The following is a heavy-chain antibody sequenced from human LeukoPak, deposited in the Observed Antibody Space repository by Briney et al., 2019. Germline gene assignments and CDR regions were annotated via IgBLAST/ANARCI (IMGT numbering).Heavy chain of an antibody. J-gene: IGHJ4*02. CDR1: GFTFDDYA. CDR2: ISWNSGSI. Sequence: GGSLRLSCAASGFTFDDYAMQWVRQAPGKGLEWVSGISWNSGSIGYADSVKGRFTISRDNAKNSLYLQMNSLRAEDTALYYCAKDKANYYDSSGYYSDFDYWGQGTLVTVSS. V-gene: IGHV3-9*01. CDR3: AKDKANYYDSSGYYSDFDY. D-gene: IGHD3-22*01.